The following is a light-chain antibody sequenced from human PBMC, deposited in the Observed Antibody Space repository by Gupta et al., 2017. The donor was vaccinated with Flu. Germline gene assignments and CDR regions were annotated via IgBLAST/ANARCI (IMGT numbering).Light chain of an antibody. CDR3: SSYTGSVTV. CDR2: EVS. Sequence: QSALTQPASVSGSPGQSITISCTGTSSDIGYYNYVSWYQQYPGKVPKLLIYEVSYRPSGISDRFSGSKSGNTASLTISGLQAEDDSDYYCSSYTGSVTVFGGGTRLTVL. J-gene: IGLJ3*02. V-gene: IGLV2-14*01. CDR1: SSDIGYYNY.